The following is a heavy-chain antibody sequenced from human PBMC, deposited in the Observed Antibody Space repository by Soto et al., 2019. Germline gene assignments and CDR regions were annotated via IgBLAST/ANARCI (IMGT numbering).Heavy chain of an antibody. J-gene: IGHJ4*02. D-gene: IGHD6-19*01. V-gene: IGHV1-18*01. CDR1: GYTFTSYG. Sequence: QVQLVQSGAEVKKPGASVKVSCKASGYTFTSYGISWVRQSPGQGLEWMGWISAYNGNTNYSQTLQGRVTMTTDTSTSTAYMELRSLRSDDTAVYYCAGSMYSSGWDNFDYWGQGTLVTVSS. CDR3: AGSMYSSGWDNFDY. CDR2: ISAYNGNT.